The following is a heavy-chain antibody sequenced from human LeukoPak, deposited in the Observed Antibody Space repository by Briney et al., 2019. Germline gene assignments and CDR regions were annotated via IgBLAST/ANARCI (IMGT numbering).Heavy chain of an antibody. CDR2: ISYDGSNK. J-gene: IGHJ4*02. V-gene: IGHV3-30-3*01. CDR3: ARSNPIYCALDY. CDR1: GFTFSSYA. D-gene: IGHD2-15*01. Sequence: GRSLRLSCAASGFTFSSYAMHWVRQAPGKGLEWVAVISYDGSNKYYADSVKGRFTISRDNSKNTLYLQMNSLRAEDTAVYYCARSNPIYCALDYWGQGTLVTVSS.